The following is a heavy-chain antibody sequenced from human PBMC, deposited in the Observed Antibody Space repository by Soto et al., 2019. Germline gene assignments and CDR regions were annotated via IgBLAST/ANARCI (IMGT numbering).Heavy chain of an antibody. V-gene: IGHV3-23*01. J-gene: IGHJ4*02. CDR3: GGKDSSGYFDY. Sequence: SLRLSCAASGFTFSSYAMSWVRQAPGKGLEWVSAISGSGGSTYYADSVKGRFTISRDNSKNTLYLQMNSLRAEDTAVYYCGGKDSSGYFDYWGQGTLVTVSS. CDR2: ISGSGGST. D-gene: IGHD3-22*01. CDR1: GFTFSSYA.